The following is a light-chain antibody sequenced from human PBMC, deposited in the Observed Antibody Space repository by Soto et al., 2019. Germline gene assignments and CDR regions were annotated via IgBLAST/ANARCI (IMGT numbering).Light chain of an antibody. CDR1: QTVSSNY. Sequence: EIILAQSPDTLSLSPGERATLSCRASQTVSSNYLAWCQQRPGQAPRLLIYGASTRATGVPARFSASGSGTDFTLTSSSLEPEDFAVYYCQQRSNSFGGGTKVDIK. CDR2: GAS. CDR3: QQRSNS. V-gene: IGKV3D-20*02. J-gene: IGKJ4*01.